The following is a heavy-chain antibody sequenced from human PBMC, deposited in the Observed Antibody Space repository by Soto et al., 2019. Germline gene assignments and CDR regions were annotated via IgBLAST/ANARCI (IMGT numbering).Heavy chain of an antibody. V-gene: IGHV3-74*01. CDR2: INSDGSVT. CDR3: ARESWLNGMDV. D-gene: IGHD6-19*01. J-gene: IGHJ6*02. Sequence: EVQLVESGGGLVQPGGSLRLSCAASEFTFSSYWMHWVRQPPGTGLVWVSRINSDGSVTNYADSVKGRFTISRDNAKNTVYLQMNSLRAEDTAVYYCARESWLNGMDVWAQGTTVTVSS. CDR1: EFTFSSYW.